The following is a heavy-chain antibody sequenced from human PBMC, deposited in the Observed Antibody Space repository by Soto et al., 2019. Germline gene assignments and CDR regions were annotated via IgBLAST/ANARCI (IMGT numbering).Heavy chain of an antibody. CDR2: IYHSGST. Sequence: PSETLSLTCAVSGGSISSGGYSWSWIRQPPGKGQEGIGYIYHSGSTYYNPSLKSLVTISVDTYKNQFSLKLSSVTAADTVVYYCANLPFADYGGIFDPWGQGTLVTVSS. CDR1: GGSISSGGYS. D-gene: IGHD4-17*01. J-gene: IGHJ5*02. CDR3: ANLPFADYGGIFDP. V-gene: IGHV4-30-2*02.